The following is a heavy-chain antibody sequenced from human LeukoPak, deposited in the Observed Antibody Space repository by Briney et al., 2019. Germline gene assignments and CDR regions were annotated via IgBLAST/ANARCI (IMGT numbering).Heavy chain of an antibody. D-gene: IGHD2-2*01. CDR2: ISAYNGNT. V-gene: IGHV1-18*01. CDR3: ARGGTSPRRPRGRLDFDP. CDR1: GYTFTSYG. Sequence: AASVKVSCKASGYTFTSYGISWVRQAPGQGLEWMGWISAYNGNTNYAQKLQGRVTMTTDTSTSTAYMELRSLRSDDTAVYYCARGGTSPRRPRGRLDFDPWGQGTLVTVSS. J-gene: IGHJ5*02.